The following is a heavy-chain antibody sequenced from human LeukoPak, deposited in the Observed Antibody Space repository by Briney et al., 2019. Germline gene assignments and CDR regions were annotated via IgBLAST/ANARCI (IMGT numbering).Heavy chain of an antibody. CDR2: ISGSGGST. Sequence: GGFLKLSCSASGFTFSSYSMSLVRQAPGKGLEWVSAISGSGGSTYYADSVKGRFTTSRDNSKNTLYLQMNSLRAEDTAVYYCAKSAYYDFWSGYRHYFDYWGQGTLVTVSS. V-gene: IGHV3-23*01. J-gene: IGHJ4*02. CDR1: GFTFSSYS. D-gene: IGHD3-3*01. CDR3: AKSAYYDFWSGYRHYFDY.